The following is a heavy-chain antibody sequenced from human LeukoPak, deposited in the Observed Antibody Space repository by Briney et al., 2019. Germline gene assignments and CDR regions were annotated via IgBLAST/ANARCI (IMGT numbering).Heavy chain of an antibody. Sequence: GGSLRLSCAASGFTFSSYAMSWVRQAPGEGLEWVGRIKSKTDGGTTDYAAPVKGRFTISRDDSKNTLYLQMNSLKTEDTAVYYCTTDPTTVVTDYWGQGTLVTVSS. CDR2: IKSKTDGGTT. CDR3: TTDPTTVVTDY. CDR1: GFTFSSYA. J-gene: IGHJ4*02. D-gene: IGHD4-23*01. V-gene: IGHV3-15*01.